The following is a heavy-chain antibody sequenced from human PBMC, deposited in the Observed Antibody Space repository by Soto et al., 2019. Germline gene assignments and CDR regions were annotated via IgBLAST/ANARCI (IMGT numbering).Heavy chain of an antibody. J-gene: IGHJ4*02. D-gene: IGHD1-1*01. V-gene: IGHV1-18*01. CDR1: GYAFTTYG. CDR3: ARGRYGDY. CDR2: ISAHNGNT. Sequence: QVHLVQSGAEVKKPGASVEVSCKGSGYAFTTYGITWVRQAPGQGLEWMGWISAHNGNTNYAQKLQGRVTVTRDTSTSTAYMELRSLRSDDTAVYYCARGRYGDYWGQGALFTVSS.